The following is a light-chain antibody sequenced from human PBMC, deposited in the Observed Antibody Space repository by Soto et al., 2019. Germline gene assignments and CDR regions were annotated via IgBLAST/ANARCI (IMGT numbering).Light chain of an antibody. V-gene: IGKV3-15*01. CDR2: GAS. J-gene: IGKJ4*01. Sequence: EIVMTQSPATLSVSPGERATLSCRASQSVSSNFAWYQQKPGQAPRLLNYGASTRAAGIPARFSGSGSGTEFTLTISSLQSEDSAVYYCQQYNDWPRALTFGGGTKVEIK. CDR1: QSVSSN. CDR3: QQYNDWPRALT.